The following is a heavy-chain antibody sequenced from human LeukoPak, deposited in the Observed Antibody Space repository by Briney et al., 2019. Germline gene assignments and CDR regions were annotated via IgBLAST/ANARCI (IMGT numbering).Heavy chain of an antibody. D-gene: IGHD5-12*01. CDR2: INPNSGGT. CDR1: GYTFTGYY. Sequence: GASVEVSCKASGYTFTGYYMHWVRQAPGQGLEWMGWINPNSGGTNYAQKFQGRVTMTRDTSISTAYMELSRLRSDDTAVYYCARDRGGSSGYDFDYWGQGTLVTVSS. CDR3: ARDRGGSSGYDFDY. J-gene: IGHJ4*02. V-gene: IGHV1-2*02.